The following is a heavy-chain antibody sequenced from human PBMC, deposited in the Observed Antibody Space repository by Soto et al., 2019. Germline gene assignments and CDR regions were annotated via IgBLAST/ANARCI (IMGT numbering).Heavy chain of an antibody. V-gene: IGHV3-23*01. Sequence: PGGSLRLSCAGSGSTFTDFTMTWVRQAPGKGLEWVSAISGDGLSTYYAGSVKGRFTISRDNSKTTLYLQMNSLRAKDTAVYYCARRPDAFDIWGRGTMVTVS. CDR2: ISGDGLST. CDR1: GSTFTDFT. CDR3: ARRPDAFDI. J-gene: IGHJ3*02.